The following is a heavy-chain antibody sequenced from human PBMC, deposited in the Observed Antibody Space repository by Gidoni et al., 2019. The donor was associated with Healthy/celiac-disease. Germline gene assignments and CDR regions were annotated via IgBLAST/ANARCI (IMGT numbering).Heavy chain of an antibody. Sequence: QVQLVESGGGVVQPGRSLRLSCAASGFTFSSYGMHWVRQAPGKGLEWVAVISYDGSNKYYADSVKGRFTISRDNSKNTLYLQMNSLRAEDTAVYYCAKDQILWFGEPFYDYWGQGTLVTVSS. CDR3: AKDQILWFGEPFYDY. J-gene: IGHJ4*02. D-gene: IGHD3-10*01. CDR2: ISYDGSNK. V-gene: IGHV3-30*18. CDR1: GFTFSSYG.